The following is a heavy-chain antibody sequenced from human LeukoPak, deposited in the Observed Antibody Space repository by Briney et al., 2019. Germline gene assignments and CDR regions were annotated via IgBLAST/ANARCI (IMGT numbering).Heavy chain of an antibody. CDR1: GGSISSSSYY. CDR3: ARDYGDYFHYFDY. J-gene: IGHJ4*02. V-gene: IGHV4-39*02. CDR2: IYYSGST. Sequence: PSETLSLTCTVSGGSISSSSYYRGWIRQPPGKGLEWIGSIYYSGSTYYNPSLKSRVTISVDTSKNQFSLKLSSVTAADTAVYYCARDYGDYFHYFDYWGQGTLVTASS. D-gene: IGHD4-17*01.